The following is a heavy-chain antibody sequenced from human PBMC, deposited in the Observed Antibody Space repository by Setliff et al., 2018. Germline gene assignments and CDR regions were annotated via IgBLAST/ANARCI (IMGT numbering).Heavy chain of an antibody. J-gene: IGHJ4*02. CDR2: VYYSGTA. CDR1: DGSLSTYY. CDR3: ARGSFPYDNSGFDY. V-gene: IGHV4-59*12. Sequence: KASETLSLTCTVSDGSLSTYYWSWIRQPPGKGLEFIGYVYYSGTANYSPSLRSRLTISVDTSKNQFSLKLRSVTAADTAVYYCARGSFPYDNSGFDYWGQGTLVTVSS. D-gene: IGHD3-22*01.